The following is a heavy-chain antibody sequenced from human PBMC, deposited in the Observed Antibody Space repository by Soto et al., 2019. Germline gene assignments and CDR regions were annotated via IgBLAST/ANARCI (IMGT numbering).Heavy chain of an antibody. CDR3: ARGRPIGSRFSEGLFI. CDR1: GYTFTSYD. Sequence: GASVKVSFNASGYTFTSYDINWVRQPTGQGLEWMGWMNPNSGNTGYAQKFQGRVTMTRNTAISTAYMELSSLRSEDTAVYYCARGRPIGSRFSEGLFIWGQGPLVTVSS. D-gene: IGHD3-10*01. J-gene: IGHJ4*02. V-gene: IGHV1-8*01. CDR2: MNPNSGNT.